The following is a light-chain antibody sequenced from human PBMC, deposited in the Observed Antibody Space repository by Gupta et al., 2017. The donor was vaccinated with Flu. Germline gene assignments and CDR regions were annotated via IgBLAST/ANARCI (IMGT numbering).Light chain of an antibody. J-gene: IGLJ2*01. V-gene: IGLV1-44*01. CDR1: SSNIGRNT. CDR2: SNY. Sequence: QSVLTQPPSASGTPGQRVTISCSGGSSNIGRNTVNWYQQLPGTAPKLLIYSNYLRPSGVPDRFSGSKSGTSASLAISGLQSEDEADYYCAAWDDSLTVLFGGGTKLTVL. CDR3: AAWDDSLTVL.